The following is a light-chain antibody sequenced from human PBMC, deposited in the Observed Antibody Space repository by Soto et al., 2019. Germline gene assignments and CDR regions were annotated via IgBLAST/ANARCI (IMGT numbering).Light chain of an antibody. Sequence: QSVLPQPPSMSGAPGQRVTISCTGSRSNIGAGFDVHWYQQLPGTAPKLLIYGNSHRPSGVPDRFSGSKSGTSASVAITGLQAEDEADYYCQSYDSSLIWVFGGGTKLTVL. CDR1: RSNIGAGFD. CDR3: QSYDSSLIWV. J-gene: IGLJ3*02. V-gene: IGLV1-40*01. CDR2: GNS.